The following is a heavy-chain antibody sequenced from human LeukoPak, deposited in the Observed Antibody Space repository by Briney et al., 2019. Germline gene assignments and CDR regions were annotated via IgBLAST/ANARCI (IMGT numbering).Heavy chain of an antibody. CDR1: GFTFSSYG. V-gene: IGHV3-30*02. CDR3: AKDDYVWGSY. CDR2: IRYDGSNK. Sequence: SGGSLRLSCAASGFTFSSYGMHWVRQAPGKGLGWVAFIRYDGSNKYYADSVKGRFTISRDNSKNTLYLQMNSLRAEDTAVYYCAKDDYVWGSYWGQGTLVTVSS. J-gene: IGHJ4*02. D-gene: IGHD3-16*01.